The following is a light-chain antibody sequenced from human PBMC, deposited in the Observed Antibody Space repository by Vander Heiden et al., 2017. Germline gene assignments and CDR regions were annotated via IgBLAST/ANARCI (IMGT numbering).Light chain of an antibody. CDR3: QQYNNWPAWT. V-gene: IGKV3-15*01. J-gene: IGKJ1*01. Sequence: EIVMTQSPATLSVSPGERATLSCRASQSVSRNLAWYQQKPGQAPRLLIYGASTRATGIPARFSGSGSGTEFTLTISSLQSEDFAIYYCQQYNNWPAWTFPQGTKVEIK. CDR1: QSVSRN. CDR2: GAS.